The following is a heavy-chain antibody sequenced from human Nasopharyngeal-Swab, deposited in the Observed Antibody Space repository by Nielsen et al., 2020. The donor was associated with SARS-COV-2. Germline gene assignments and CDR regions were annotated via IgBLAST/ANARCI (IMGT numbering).Heavy chain of an antibody. J-gene: IGHJ4*02. CDR1: GYTFTSYA. CDR3: ARGGTYYFDY. CDR2: INPNTGGT. D-gene: IGHD1-26*01. Sequence: ASVKVSCKASGYTFTSYAMNWVRQAPGQGLEWMGWINPNTGGTNYAQKFQGRVTMTRDTPISTAYIELSRLRSDDTAVYYCARGGTYYFDYWGQGTLVTVSS. V-gene: IGHV1-2*02.